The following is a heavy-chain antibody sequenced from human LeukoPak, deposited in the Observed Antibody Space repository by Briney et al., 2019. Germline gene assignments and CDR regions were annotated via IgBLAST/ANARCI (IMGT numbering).Heavy chain of an antibody. CDR2: MKADGSEK. CDR1: GFTFSSYW. Sequence: GGSLRLSCAASGFTFSSYWMSWVRQAPGKGLEWVANMKADGSEKHYEESVKGRFTIFRDNARNSLYLQMNSLRAEDTAVYYCARPRYTAAYDLWGQGTMVTVSS. V-gene: IGHV3-7*01. J-gene: IGHJ3*01. D-gene: IGHD3-16*02. CDR3: ARPRYTAAYDL.